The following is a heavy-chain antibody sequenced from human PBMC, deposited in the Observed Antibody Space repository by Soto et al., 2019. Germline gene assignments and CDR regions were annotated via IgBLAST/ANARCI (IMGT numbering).Heavy chain of an antibody. V-gene: IGHV1-2*04. CDR2: INPNSGGT. J-gene: IGHJ6*02. D-gene: IGHD2-15*01. CDR3: ARVSPIVAAFYSLGMDV. Sequence: GASVQVSCKASGYTFNGSYMHWVRQAPGKGLEWMGWINPNSGGTNYAQKFQGWVTMTRDTSISTAYMELSRLRSDDTAVYYCARVSPIVAAFYSLGMDVWGQGTTVTVSS. CDR1: GYTFNGSY.